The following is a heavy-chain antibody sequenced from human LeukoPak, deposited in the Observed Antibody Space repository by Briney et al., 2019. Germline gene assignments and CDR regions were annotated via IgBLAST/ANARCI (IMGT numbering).Heavy chain of an antibody. J-gene: IGHJ3*02. D-gene: IGHD3-22*01. CDR1: GGSISSYY. CDR2: IYYSGST. V-gene: IGHV4-59*08. Sequence: SETLSLTCTVSGGSISSYYWSWIRQPPGKGLEWIGYIYYSGSTNYNPSLKSRVTISVDTSKNQFSLKLSSVTAADTAVYYCARLLYYYDSSGYYSPFDIWGQGTMVTVSS. CDR3: ARLLYYYDSSGYYSPFDI.